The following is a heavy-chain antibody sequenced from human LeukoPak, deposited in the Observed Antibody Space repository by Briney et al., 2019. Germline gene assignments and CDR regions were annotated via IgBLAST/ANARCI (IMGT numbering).Heavy chain of an antibody. Sequence: GGSLRLSCAASGFTFSSYGMHWVRQAPGKGLEWVAFIRYDGSNKYYADSVKGRFTISRDNSKNTLYLQMNSLRAEDTAVYYCAKATVEWEPPDYWGQGTLVTVSS. CDR1: GFTFSSYG. V-gene: IGHV3-30*02. CDR3: AKATVEWEPPDY. CDR2: IRYDGSNK. D-gene: IGHD1-26*01. J-gene: IGHJ4*02.